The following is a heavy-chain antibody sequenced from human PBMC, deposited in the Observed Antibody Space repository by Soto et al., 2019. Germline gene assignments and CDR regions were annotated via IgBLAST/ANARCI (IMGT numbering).Heavy chain of an antibody. Sequence: PGGSLRLSCAASGFTFSSYGMHWVRQAPGKGLEWVAVISYDGSNKYYADSVKGRFTISRDNSKNTLYLQMNSLRAEDTAVYYCAKDWYPGGMDVWGQGTTVTVSS. CDR1: GFTFSSYG. CDR2: ISYDGSNK. CDR3: AKDWYPGGMDV. J-gene: IGHJ6*02. D-gene: IGHD1-20*01. V-gene: IGHV3-30*18.